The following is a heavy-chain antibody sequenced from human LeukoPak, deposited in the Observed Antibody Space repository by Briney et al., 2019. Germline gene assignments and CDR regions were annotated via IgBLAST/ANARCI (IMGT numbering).Heavy chain of an antibody. J-gene: IGHJ4*02. CDR1: GFNFDDYG. D-gene: IGHD3-10*01. CDR3: AKGKNTGSYLSHVDY. Sequence: PGGSLRLSCLASGFNFDDYGMHWVRQRPGKGLEWVALISWDGGSTHYRDSVKGRFAISRDSNENSLYLQMNSLRTEDTALYYCAKGKNTGSYLSHVDYWGQGTLVTVSS. CDR2: ISWDGGST. V-gene: IGHV3-43D*03.